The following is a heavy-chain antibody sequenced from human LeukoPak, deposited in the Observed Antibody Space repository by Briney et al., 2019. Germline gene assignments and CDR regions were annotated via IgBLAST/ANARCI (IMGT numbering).Heavy chain of an antibody. Sequence: ASVKVSCKASGYTFTDYYIHWVRQAPGQGLEWMGIINPSGGSTNFAQKFQGRVTMTTDTSTITVYMELSSLRSEDTAVYYCARWTTTYLDYWGQGTLVTVSS. CDR3: ARWTTTYLDY. CDR2: INPSGGST. D-gene: IGHD4-11*01. CDR1: GYTFTDYY. J-gene: IGHJ4*02. V-gene: IGHV1-46*01.